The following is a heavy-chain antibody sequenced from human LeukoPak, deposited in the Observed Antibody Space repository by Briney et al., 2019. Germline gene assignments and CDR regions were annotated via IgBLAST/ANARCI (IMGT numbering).Heavy chain of an antibody. CDR1: GFTFSSYG. V-gene: IGHV3-30*02. D-gene: IGHD3-16*01. CDR2: ILSDGSNE. CDR3: AKDNTVWAFDI. J-gene: IGHJ3*02. Sequence: GGSLRLSCAASGFTFSSYGMHWVRQAPGEGLEWVAIILSDGSNEYYADSVKGRFTISRDNSKNTLYLQMNSLRAEDTAVYYCAKDNTVWAFDIWGQGTMVTVSS.